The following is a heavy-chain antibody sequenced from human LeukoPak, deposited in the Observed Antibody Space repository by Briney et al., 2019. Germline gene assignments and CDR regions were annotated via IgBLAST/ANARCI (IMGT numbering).Heavy chain of an antibody. V-gene: IGHV3-30-3*01. CDR3: ARDRIVGANHYFDY. CDR1: GFTFSSYA. J-gene: IGHJ4*02. CDR2: ISYDGSNK. Sequence: PGGSLRLSCAASGFTFSSYAMHWVRQAPGKGLEWVAVISYDGSNKYYADSVKGRFTISRDNAKNSLYLQMNSLRDEDTAVYYCARDRIVGANHYFDYWGQGTLVTVSS. D-gene: IGHD1-26*01.